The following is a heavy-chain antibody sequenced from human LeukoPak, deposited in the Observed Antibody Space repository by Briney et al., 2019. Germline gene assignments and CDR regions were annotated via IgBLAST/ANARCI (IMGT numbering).Heavy chain of an antibody. CDR1: GFTFSSYG. Sequence: GRSLRLSCAASGFTFSSYGMHWVRQAPGKGLEWVAVISYDGSNEYYADSVKGRFTISRDNSKNTLYLQMSSLRPEDTAVYYCAKPRIAAYYFDYWGQGTLVTVSS. D-gene: IGHD6-6*01. V-gene: IGHV3-30*18. CDR3: AKPRIAAYYFDY. J-gene: IGHJ4*02. CDR2: ISYDGSNE.